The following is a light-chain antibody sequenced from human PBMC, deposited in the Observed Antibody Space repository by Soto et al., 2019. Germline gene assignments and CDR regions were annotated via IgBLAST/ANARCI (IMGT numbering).Light chain of an antibody. J-gene: IGLJ3*02. CDR3: AAWDDSLSGWV. Sequence: QSVLTQPPSASGTPGQRVTISCSGSSSNIGSKYVYWYQQLPGTAPKLLIYRNNQRPSGVPDRFSGSKSGTSASLAISGLRSEDEADNYCAAWDDSLSGWVFGGGTKLTVL. CDR1: SSNIGSKY. V-gene: IGLV1-47*01. CDR2: RNN.